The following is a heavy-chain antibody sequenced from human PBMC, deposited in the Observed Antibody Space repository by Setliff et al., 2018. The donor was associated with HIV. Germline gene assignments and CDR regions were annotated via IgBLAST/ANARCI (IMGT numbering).Heavy chain of an antibody. CDR3: ARVPTSSWYVTTQRTKEYFHH. Sequence: PSETLSLTCTVSGGSISSTSYYWGWIRQPPGKGLEWIGSIYYGGTTYYNPSLKSRVTISLDTSKNQFSLKLSSVTAADTAIYYCARVPTSSWYVTTQRTKEYFHHWGQGTLVTVSS. CDR2: IYYGGTT. V-gene: IGHV4-39*07. D-gene: IGHD6-13*01. CDR1: GGSISSTSYY. J-gene: IGHJ1*01.